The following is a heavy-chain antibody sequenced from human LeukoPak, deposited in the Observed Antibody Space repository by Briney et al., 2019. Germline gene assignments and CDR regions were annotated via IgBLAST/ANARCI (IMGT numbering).Heavy chain of an antibody. Sequence: GGSLRLSCAASGFTFSSYWMSWVRQTPREGLVWVSRISPDGSETANADSVKGRFTISRDNAKNTLYLQMSSLRAEDTALYYCARKSASGNYPLDYWGQGTLVTVSS. V-gene: IGHV3-74*01. CDR2: ISPDGSET. D-gene: IGHD3-10*01. CDR3: ARKSASGNYPLDY. J-gene: IGHJ4*02. CDR1: GFTFSSYW.